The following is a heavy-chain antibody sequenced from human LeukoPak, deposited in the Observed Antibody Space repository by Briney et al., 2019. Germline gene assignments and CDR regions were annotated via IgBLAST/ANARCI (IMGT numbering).Heavy chain of an antibody. CDR3: AKDSYYDSSGYYSVFDY. V-gene: IGHV3-30*18. Sequence: GRSLRLSCAASGFTFSSYGMHCVRQAPGKGLEWVAVISYDGSNKYYADSVKGRFTISRDNSKNTLYLQMNSLRAEDTAVYYRAKDSYYDSSGYYSVFDYWGQGTLVTVSS. CDR1: GFTFSSYG. CDR2: ISYDGSNK. D-gene: IGHD3-22*01. J-gene: IGHJ4*02.